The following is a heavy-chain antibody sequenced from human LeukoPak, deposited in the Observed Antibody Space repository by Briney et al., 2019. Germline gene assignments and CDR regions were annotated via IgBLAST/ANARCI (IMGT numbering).Heavy chain of an antibody. CDR3: ARGPDYYGSEKYGMDV. CDR1: GYTFTGYY. Sequence: ASVKVSCKASGYTFTGYYMHWVRQAPGQGLEWMGWINPNSGGTNYAQKFQGRVTMTRDTSISTAYMELRSLRSDDTAVYYCARGPDYYGSEKYGMDVWGQGTTVTVSS. V-gene: IGHV1-2*02. D-gene: IGHD3-10*01. J-gene: IGHJ6*02. CDR2: INPNSGGT.